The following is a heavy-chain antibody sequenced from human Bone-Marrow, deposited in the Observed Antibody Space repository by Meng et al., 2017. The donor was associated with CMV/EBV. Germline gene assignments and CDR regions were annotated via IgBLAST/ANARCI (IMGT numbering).Heavy chain of an antibody. CDR3: ARDGMWVELDSRRGEKDY. V-gene: IGHV3-7*01. CDR1: GFTFSSYR. Sequence: GGSLRLSCAASGFTFSSYRLSWARQAPGKGLEWVTNIKQDGSEKYYVDPVKGRFTISRDNAKNTLYLQMNSLRPEDTAVYYCARDGMWVELDSRRGEKDYWGQGFLVTVSS. CDR2: IKQDGSEK. J-gene: IGHJ4*02. D-gene: IGHD3-16*01.